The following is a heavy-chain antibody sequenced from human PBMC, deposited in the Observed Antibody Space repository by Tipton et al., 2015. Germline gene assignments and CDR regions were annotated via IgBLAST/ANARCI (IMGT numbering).Heavy chain of an antibody. Sequence: SLRLSCAASGFTFSSYAVSWVRQAPGKGLEWVSGISGSGNSKYYADSVKGRFTISRDNSKNTLYLQMDSLRAEDTALYYCAKVSWELLTRGDFDYWGQGTLVTVSS. D-gene: IGHD1-26*01. CDR3: AKVSWELLTRGDFDY. J-gene: IGHJ4*02. CDR1: GFTFSSYA. CDR2: ISGSGNSK. V-gene: IGHV3-23*01.